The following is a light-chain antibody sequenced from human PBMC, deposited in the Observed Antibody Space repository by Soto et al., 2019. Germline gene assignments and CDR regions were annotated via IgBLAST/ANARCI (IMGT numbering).Light chain of an antibody. J-gene: IGLJ2*01. Sequence: SYVLTQPPSVSAAPGQTARITCGGNDIGSKSVHWYQQKPGQAPVLVVYEENERPSGLPERFSGAISGTAATLNISRVEAGDEADYFCQVWDSNSNYVVFGGGTKLTVL. V-gene: IGLV3-21*02. CDR2: EEN. CDR1: DIGSKS. CDR3: QVWDSNSNYVV.